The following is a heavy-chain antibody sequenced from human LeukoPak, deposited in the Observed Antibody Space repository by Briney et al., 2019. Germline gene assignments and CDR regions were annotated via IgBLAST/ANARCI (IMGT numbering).Heavy chain of an antibody. V-gene: IGHV3-53*01. CDR2: IYSGGST. CDR3: ARVIGSSGWYGRYYYYYMDV. J-gene: IGHJ6*03. D-gene: IGHD6-19*01. CDR1: GFTVSSNY. Sequence: PGGSLRLSCAASGFTVSSNYMSWVRQAPGKGLEWVSVIYSGGSTYYADSVKGRFTISRDNSKNTLYLQMNSLRAEDTAVYYCARVIGSSGWYGRYYYYYMDVWGKGTTVTVSS.